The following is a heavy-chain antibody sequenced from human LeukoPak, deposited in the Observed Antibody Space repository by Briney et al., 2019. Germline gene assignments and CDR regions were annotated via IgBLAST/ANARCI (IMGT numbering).Heavy chain of an antibody. J-gene: IGHJ3*02. V-gene: IGHV3-43*02. CDR3: AKDTYFGSGSYDAFDI. CDR2: ISGDGGRT. CDR1: RFTFDDYA. Sequence: GGSLRLSCAASRFTFDDYAMHWVRQAPGRGLEWVSLISGDGGRTFYADSVKGRFTISRDNSKNSLYLQMNSLRTEDTALYYCAKDTYFGSGSYDAFDIWGQGTMVTVSS. D-gene: IGHD3-10*01.